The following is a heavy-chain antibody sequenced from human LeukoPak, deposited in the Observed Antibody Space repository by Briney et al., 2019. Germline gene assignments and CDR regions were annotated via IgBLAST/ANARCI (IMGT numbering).Heavy chain of an antibody. CDR1: GFTFSRYY. D-gene: IGHD6-13*01. CDR2: INSDGSST. CDR3: TRVFVADEYSSSGY. Sequence: RPGGSLRLSCAASGFTFSRYYMHWVRQAPGKGLVWVSRINSDGSSTTYADSVKGRFTISRDNAKNTLYLQMNSLKVEDTAVYYCTRVFVADEYSSSGYWGQGTLVTVSS. J-gene: IGHJ4*02. V-gene: IGHV3-74*01.